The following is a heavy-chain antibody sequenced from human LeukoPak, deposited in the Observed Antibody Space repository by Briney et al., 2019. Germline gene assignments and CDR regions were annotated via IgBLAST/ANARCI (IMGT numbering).Heavy chain of an antibody. CDR1: GGSFSGYY. V-gene: IGHV4-34*01. Sequence: SETLSLTCAVYGGSFSGYYWSWIRQPPGKGLEWIGEINHSGSTNYNPSLKIRVTISVDTSKNQFSLKLSSVTAADTAVYYCARPRKPMGAHGPFDYWGQGTLVTVSS. J-gene: IGHJ4*02. D-gene: IGHD1-26*01. CDR3: ARPRKPMGAHGPFDY. CDR2: INHSGST.